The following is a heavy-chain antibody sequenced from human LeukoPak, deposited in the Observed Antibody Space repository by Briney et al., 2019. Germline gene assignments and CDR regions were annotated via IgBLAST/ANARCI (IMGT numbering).Heavy chain of an antibody. CDR2: ISGSGGST. D-gene: IGHD2-8*01. CDR1: GFTFSSYA. V-gene: IGHV3-23*01. CDR3: AKDRSCTNDICHGDFDY. Sequence: PGGSLSLSCPASGFTFSSYAVSWVRQAPGKGLEWVSSISGSGGSTYSADSVKGRFTISRDNSKNTLYLQMNSLRDEDTALYYCAKDRSCTNDICHGDFDYWGQGTLVTVSS. J-gene: IGHJ4*02.